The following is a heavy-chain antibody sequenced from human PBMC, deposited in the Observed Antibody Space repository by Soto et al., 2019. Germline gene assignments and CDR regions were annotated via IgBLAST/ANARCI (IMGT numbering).Heavy chain of an antibody. CDR1: GGSISSSSCY. D-gene: IGHD3-16*01. CDR3: ARWGGGKTNWFDP. V-gene: IGHV4-39*01. CDR2: IYYSGST. Sequence: SETLSLTCTVSGGSISSSSCYWGWIRQPPGKGLEWIGSIYYSGSTYYNPSLKSRVTISVDTSKNQFSLKLSSVTAADTAVYYCARWGGGKTNWFDPWGQGTLVTVSS. J-gene: IGHJ5*02.